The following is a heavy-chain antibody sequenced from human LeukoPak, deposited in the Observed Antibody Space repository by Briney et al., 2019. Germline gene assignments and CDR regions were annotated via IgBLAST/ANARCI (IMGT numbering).Heavy chain of an antibody. CDR1: GFTFSDHY. D-gene: IGHD3-10*01. CDR3: VALIRGLGY. Sequence: PGRSLRLSCAASGFTFSDHYMDWVRQAPGKGLDWIGRSRNRAHSYSTEYAASVKGRFTVSRADSENSPYLQMNSLKTDDTAVYYCVALIRGLGYWGQGTLVTVSS. J-gene: IGHJ4*02. CDR2: SRNRAHSYST. V-gene: IGHV3-72*01.